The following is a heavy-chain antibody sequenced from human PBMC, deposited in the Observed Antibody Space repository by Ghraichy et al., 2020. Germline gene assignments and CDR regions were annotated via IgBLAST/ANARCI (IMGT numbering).Heavy chain of an antibody. Sequence: GGSLRLSCAASGFTFSSYSMNWVRQAPGKGLEWVSYISSSSSTIYYADSVKGRFTISRDNAKNSLYLQMNSLRDEDTAVYYCARDGGYSGYAPIDAFDIWGQGTMVTVSS. D-gene: IGHD5-12*01. J-gene: IGHJ3*02. CDR2: ISSSSSTI. CDR3: ARDGGYSGYAPIDAFDI. CDR1: GFTFSSYS. V-gene: IGHV3-48*02.